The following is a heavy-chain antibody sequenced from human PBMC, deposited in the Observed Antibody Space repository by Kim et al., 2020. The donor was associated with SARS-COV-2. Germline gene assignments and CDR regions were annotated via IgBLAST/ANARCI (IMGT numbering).Heavy chain of an antibody. CDR1: GGSIRSGGKF. CDR3: ARVQPLDY. V-gene: IGHV4-31*03. D-gene: IGHD2-2*01. CDR2: ISYSGNS. Sequence: SETLSLTCSVSGGSIRSGGKFWTWIRQHPAKGLEWIGYISYSGNSHYSPSLRSRVSISLQTSENQFSLELTSVTAADTAVSYCARVQPLDYWGQGILVTVSS. J-gene: IGHJ4*02.